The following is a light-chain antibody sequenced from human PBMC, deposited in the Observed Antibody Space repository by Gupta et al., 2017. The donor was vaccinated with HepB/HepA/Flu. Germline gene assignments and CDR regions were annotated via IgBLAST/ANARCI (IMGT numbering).Light chain of an antibody. Sequence: DIVMTQYPDSLAVSLGGRATINCKSSRSVLYPSNNKNHLAWYQQKSGQPPKLLIYWASTRESGVPDRFSGSGSGTDFTLTISSLQAEDVAVYFCQQFYSIPVTFGGGTKVEIK. CDR1: RSVLYPSNNKNH. CDR3: QQFYSIPVT. CDR2: WAS. J-gene: IGKJ4*01. V-gene: IGKV4-1*01.